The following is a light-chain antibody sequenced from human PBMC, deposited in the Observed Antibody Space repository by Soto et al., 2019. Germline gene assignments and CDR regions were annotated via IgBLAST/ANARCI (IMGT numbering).Light chain of an antibody. Sequence: QSVLTQPPSVSGAPGQRGTISCTGSSSNIGAGYDVHWYQQLPGTAPKLLIYGNNNRPSGVPDRFSGSKSGTSASLAITGLQAEDEADYYCQSYDSRLSGWVFGGGTKLTVL. CDR3: QSYDSRLSGWV. CDR1: SSNIGAGYD. J-gene: IGLJ3*02. CDR2: GNN. V-gene: IGLV1-40*01.